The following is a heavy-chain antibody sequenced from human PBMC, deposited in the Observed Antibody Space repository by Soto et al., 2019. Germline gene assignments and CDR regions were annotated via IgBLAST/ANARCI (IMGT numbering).Heavy chain of an antibody. V-gene: IGHV3-30-3*01. Sequence: QVQLVESGGGVVQPGRSLRLSCAASGFSFSDYAMHWVRQAPGKGLEWVAVISSDGTKKYYADSVKGRFTIFTDNSKNTLFLQMHSLTAEDTAVYFCARDRDRSPTYYCYYWGQGSLVTVSS. J-gene: IGHJ4*02. CDR2: ISSDGTKK. CDR1: GFSFSDYA. D-gene: IGHD3-10*01. CDR3: ARDRDRSPTYYCYY.